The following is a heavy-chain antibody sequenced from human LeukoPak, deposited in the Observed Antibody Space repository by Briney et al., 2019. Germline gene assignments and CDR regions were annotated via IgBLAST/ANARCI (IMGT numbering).Heavy chain of an antibody. J-gene: IGHJ4*02. D-gene: IGHD1-1*01. CDR2: ISGSGGST. CDR1: GFTFSSYA. V-gene: IGHV3-23*01. Sequence: GGSLRLSCAASGFTFSSYAMSWLRQAQGKGLEWVSAISGSGGSTYYADSVKGRFTISRDNSKNTLYLQMNSLRAEDTAVYYCANHRLERRNYSGQGTLVAVSS. CDR3: ANHRLERRNY.